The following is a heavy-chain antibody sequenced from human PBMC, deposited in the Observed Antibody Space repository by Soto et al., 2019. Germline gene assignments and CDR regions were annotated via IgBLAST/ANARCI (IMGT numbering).Heavy chain of an antibody. CDR3: ARHSYSSGSPDFDY. J-gene: IGHJ4*02. Sequence: SETLSLTCTVSGGSISSYYWSWIRQPPGKGLEWIGYIYYSGSTNYNPSLKSQVTISVDTPKNQFSLKLSSVTAADTAVYYCARHSYSSGSPDFDYWGQGTLVTVYS. CDR2: IYYSGST. CDR1: GGSISSYY. D-gene: IGHD2-15*01. V-gene: IGHV4-59*08.